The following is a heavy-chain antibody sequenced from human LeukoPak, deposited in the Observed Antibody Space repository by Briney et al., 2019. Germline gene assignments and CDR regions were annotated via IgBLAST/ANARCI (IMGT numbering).Heavy chain of an antibody. CDR3: ARDLGDDTAMIFFDY. V-gene: IGHV3-66*01. D-gene: IGHD5-18*01. CDR2: IYSGGST. J-gene: IGHJ4*02. CDR1: GFTVSSNY. Sequence: GGSLRLSCAASGFTVSSNYMSWVRQAPGKGLEWVSVIYSGGSTYYADSVKGRFTISRDNSKNTLYLQMNSLRAEDTAVYYCARDLGDDTAMIFFDYWGQGTLVTVSS.